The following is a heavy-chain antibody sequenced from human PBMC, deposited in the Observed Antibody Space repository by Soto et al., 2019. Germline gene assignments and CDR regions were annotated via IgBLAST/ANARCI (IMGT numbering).Heavy chain of an antibody. Sequence: ASVKVSCKASGYTFTSYGISGVRQAPGQGLEWMGWISAYNGNKKYAQKLQGRVSMTTDTSTSTAYMELRSLRSDDTAVYYCARDVGQQLFDYWGQGTLVTVSS. J-gene: IGHJ4*02. CDR1: GYTFTSYG. V-gene: IGHV1-18*01. CDR2: ISAYNGNK. D-gene: IGHD6-13*01. CDR3: ARDVGQQLFDY.